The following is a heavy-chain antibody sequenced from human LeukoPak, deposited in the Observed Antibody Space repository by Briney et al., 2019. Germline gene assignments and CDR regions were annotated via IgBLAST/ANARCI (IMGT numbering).Heavy chain of an antibody. Sequence: GGSLRLSCAASGFTFSSYEMNWVRPAPGKGLEWVSYISSSGSTIYYADSVRGRFTISRDNAKNSLYLQMNSLRAEDTAVYYCARAAFDAFDIWSQGTMVTVSS. CDR2: ISSSGSTI. CDR3: ARAAFDAFDI. D-gene: IGHD2-2*01. V-gene: IGHV3-48*03. CDR1: GFTFSSYE. J-gene: IGHJ3*02.